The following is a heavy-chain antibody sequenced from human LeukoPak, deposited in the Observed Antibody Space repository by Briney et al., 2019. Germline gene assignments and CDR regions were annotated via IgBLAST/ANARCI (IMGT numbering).Heavy chain of an antibody. J-gene: IGHJ6*02. CDR1: GYTFTSYD. D-gene: IGHD5-18*01. CDR2: MNHNSGNT. CDR3: ARGIRRYYYYGMDV. Sequence: RASVKVSCKASGYTFTSYDINWVRQATGQGLEWMGWMNHNSGNTGYAQKFQGRVTMTRNTSISTAYMELSSLRSEDTAVYYCARGIRRYYYYGMDVWGQGTTVTVSS. V-gene: IGHV1-8*01.